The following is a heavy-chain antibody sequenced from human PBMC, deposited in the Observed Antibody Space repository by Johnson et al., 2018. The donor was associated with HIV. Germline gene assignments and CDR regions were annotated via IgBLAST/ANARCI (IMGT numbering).Heavy chain of an antibody. Sequence: VQLVESGGGLVQPGGSLRLSCAASGFTFSSYWMSWVRQAPGKGLEWVANIKQDGSEKYYVDSVKGRFTISRDNAKNSLYLQMNSLRAEDTAVYYCARGPRNPGLDAFDCWGQGTMVTVSS. CDR1: GFTFSSYW. CDR2: IKQDGSEK. D-gene: IGHD1-14*01. V-gene: IGHV3-7*03. CDR3: ARGPRNPGLDAFDC. J-gene: IGHJ3*01.